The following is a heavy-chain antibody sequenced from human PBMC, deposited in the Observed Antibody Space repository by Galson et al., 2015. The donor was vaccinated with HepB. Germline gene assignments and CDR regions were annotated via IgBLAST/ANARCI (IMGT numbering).Heavy chain of an antibody. CDR2: IIPIFGTA. J-gene: IGHJ3*02. D-gene: IGHD2-2*01. CDR3: ATQGGVVVVPADMSDAFDI. Sequence: SVKVSCKASGGIFSNSAISWVRQAPGQGLEWMGGIIPIFGTANYAQKFQGRVKISADETTSTAFMELSGLRSEDTAVYYCATQGGVVVVPADMSDAFDIWGQGTMVTVSS. CDR1: GGIFSNSA. V-gene: IGHV1-69*13.